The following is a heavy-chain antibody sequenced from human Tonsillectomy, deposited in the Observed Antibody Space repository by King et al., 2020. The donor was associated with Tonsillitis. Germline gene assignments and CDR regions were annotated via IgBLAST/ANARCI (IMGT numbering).Heavy chain of an antibody. Sequence: QLVQSGAEVKKPGASVKVSCKASDYTFTSYGIIWVRQAPGQGLEWMGWISAYNGNTNYAQKLQGRVTMTTDTSTSTAYMELRSLRSDDTAVYYCSGEVYTPVVTGNYGMAVWGQGTTVTVSS. CDR3: SGEVYTPVVTGNYGMAV. J-gene: IGHJ6*02. CDR1: DYTFTSYG. D-gene: IGHD4-23*01. CDR2: ISAYNGNT. V-gene: IGHV1-18*01.